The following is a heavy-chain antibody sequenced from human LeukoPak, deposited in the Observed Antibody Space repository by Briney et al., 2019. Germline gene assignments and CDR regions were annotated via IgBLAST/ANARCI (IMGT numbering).Heavy chain of an antibody. Sequence: PGGSLRLSCAASGFTFSSYDMNWVRQAPGKGLEWVSYISTMSSTKYYADSVKGRFTISRDNAKNSPYLQMNSLRDEDTAAYYCARGKIGYYYGDYDGYWGQGTLVTVSS. J-gene: IGHJ4*02. CDR1: GFTFSSYD. CDR2: ISTMSSTK. CDR3: ARGKIGYYYGDYDGY. D-gene: IGHD4-17*01. V-gene: IGHV3-48*02.